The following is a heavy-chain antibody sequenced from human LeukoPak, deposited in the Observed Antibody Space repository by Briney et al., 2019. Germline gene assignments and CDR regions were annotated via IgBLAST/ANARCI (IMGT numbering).Heavy chain of an antibody. D-gene: IGHD5-24*01. Sequence: SETLSLTCTVSGDSASSSSYYWSWIRQPPGKGLEWIGYIYYSGSTNYNPLLKSRVTISVDTSKNQFSLKLSSVTAADTAVYYCARERRDGYNFFDYRGQGILVTVSS. CDR3: ARERRDGYNFFDY. V-gene: IGHV4-61*01. J-gene: IGHJ4*02. CDR2: IYYSGST. CDR1: GDSASSSSYY.